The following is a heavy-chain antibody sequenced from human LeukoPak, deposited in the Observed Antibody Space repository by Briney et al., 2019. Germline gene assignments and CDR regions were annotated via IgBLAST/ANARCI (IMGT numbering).Heavy chain of an antibody. CDR1: GGSFSGYY. D-gene: IGHD4-17*01. J-gene: IGHJ4*02. CDR2: INHSGST. CDR3: ARHSYGDYEQCFDY. V-gene: IGHV4-34*01. Sequence: SDTLSLTCAVYGGSFSGYYWSWIRQPPGKGLEWIGEINHSGSTNYNPSLKSRVTISVDTSKNQFSLKLSSVTAADTAVYYCARHSYGDYEQCFDYWGQGTLVTVSS.